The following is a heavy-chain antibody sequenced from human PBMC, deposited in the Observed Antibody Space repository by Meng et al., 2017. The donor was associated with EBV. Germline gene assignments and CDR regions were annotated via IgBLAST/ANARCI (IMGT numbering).Heavy chain of an antibody. Sequence: EVQLVVSGGGLVKSGGERRLSCAVSGFTFSSYSMNWVRQAPGRGLEWVSSISSSCSYIYYADSVKGRFTISRDNAKNSLYLQMNSLRAEDTAVYYCAREGGYGDYFDYWGQGTLVTVSS. J-gene: IGHJ4*02. CDR2: ISSSCSYI. CDR3: AREGGYGDYFDY. D-gene: IGHD4-17*01. V-gene: IGHV3-21*01. CDR1: GFTFSSYS.